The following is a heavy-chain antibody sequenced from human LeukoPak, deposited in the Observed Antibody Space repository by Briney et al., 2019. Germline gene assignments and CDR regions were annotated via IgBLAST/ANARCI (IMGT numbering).Heavy chain of an antibody. CDR2: ISVGNRSA. CDR3: ARDYDKYW. Sequence: GGSLTQSCPSSGFTLSSYVMTWVRQAPAKGLEWVSSISVGNRSAYYADSVKGRFTISRDNARNTLYLQMNSLRAEDTALYYCARDYDKYWWGQGTLVTVSS. J-gene: IGHJ4*02. CDR1: GFTLSSYV. D-gene: IGHD3-22*01. V-gene: IGHV3-23*01.